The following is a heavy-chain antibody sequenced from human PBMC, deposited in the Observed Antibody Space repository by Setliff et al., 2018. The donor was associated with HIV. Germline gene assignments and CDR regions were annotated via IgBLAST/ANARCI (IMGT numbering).Heavy chain of an antibody. Sequence: PSETLSLTCAVYGASFSGYYWSWIRQPPGKGLEWIGEINHSGSTNYNPSLKSRVTISVDTSKNQFSLKLSSVTAADTAVYYCARFIAAAGTGDYWGQGTLVTVSS. D-gene: IGHD6-13*01. CDR3: ARFIAAAGTGDY. CDR1: GASFSGYY. CDR2: INHSGST. J-gene: IGHJ4*02. V-gene: IGHV4-34*01.